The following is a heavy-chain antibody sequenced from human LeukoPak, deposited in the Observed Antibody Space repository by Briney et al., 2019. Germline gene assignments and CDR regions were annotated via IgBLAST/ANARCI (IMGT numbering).Heavy chain of an antibody. Sequence: GGSLRLSCAASGFTFSSYAMSWVRQAPGKGLEWVSAISGSGGSTYYADSVKGRFTIPRDNSKNTLYLQMNSLRAEDTAVYYCAKFSLSPLGHSSSSAYYFDYWGQGTLVTVSS. V-gene: IGHV3-23*01. CDR3: AKFSLSPLGHSSSSAYYFDY. J-gene: IGHJ4*02. D-gene: IGHD6-6*01. CDR1: GFTFSSYA. CDR2: ISGSGGST.